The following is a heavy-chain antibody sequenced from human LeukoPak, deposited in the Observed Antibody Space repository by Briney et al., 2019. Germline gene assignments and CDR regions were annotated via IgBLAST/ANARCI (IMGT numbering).Heavy chain of an antibody. Sequence: TSETLSLTCTVSGGSISSYYWSWIRQPPGKGLEWIGSIYYSGSTYYNPSLKSRVTISVDTSKNQFSLKLSSVTAADTAVYYCARHNWHDYVWGSYRDYWGQGTLVTVSS. J-gene: IGHJ4*02. CDR3: ARHNWHDYVWGSYRDY. CDR2: IYYSGST. V-gene: IGHV4-39*01. CDR1: GGSISSYY. D-gene: IGHD3-16*02.